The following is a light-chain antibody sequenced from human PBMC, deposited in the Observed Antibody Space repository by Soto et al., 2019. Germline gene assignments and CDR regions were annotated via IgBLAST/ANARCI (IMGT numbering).Light chain of an antibody. J-gene: IGLJ1*01. CDR3: AAWNDGLSGFV. Sequence: QSVLTQPPSTSSAPGQRVTISCSGSSSDIGSNAVYWYQQLPGTAPKLLIYRNNQRPSGVPDRFSGTKSGTSASLAISGLRSEDEADYYCAAWNDGLSGFVFGTGTRSPS. V-gene: IGLV1-47*01. CDR2: RNN. CDR1: SSDIGSNA.